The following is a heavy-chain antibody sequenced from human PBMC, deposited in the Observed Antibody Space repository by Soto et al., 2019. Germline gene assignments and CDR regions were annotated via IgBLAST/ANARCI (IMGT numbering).Heavy chain of an antibody. Sequence: QLQLQESGPGLVKPSETLSLTCTVSGGSISSSSHYWGWIRQPPGKGLEWIGNIYYSGSTYYNPSLKSRITISVATSRNHFSLKLSSVTAAETAVYYCAREENLNSGFDYWGQGTLVTVSS. J-gene: IGHJ4*02. D-gene: IGHD1-7*01. V-gene: IGHV4-39*02. CDR3: AREENLNSGFDY. CDR1: GGSISSSSHY. CDR2: IYYSGST.